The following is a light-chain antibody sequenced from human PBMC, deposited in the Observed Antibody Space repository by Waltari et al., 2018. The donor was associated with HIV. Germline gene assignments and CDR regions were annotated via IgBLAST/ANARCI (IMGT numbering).Light chain of an antibody. V-gene: IGLV1-40*01. Sequence: QSVLTQPPSVAGAPGLRGTISCTGSSSHIGAAYEGHWYQQLPGTAPKLLIYGDKNRPSWVPVRFSVSKSGTSASLAITGLQAEDEADYYCQSYDNSLSGVVFGGGTKLTVL. J-gene: IGLJ2*01. CDR2: GDK. CDR1: SSHIGAAYE. CDR3: QSYDNSLSGVV.